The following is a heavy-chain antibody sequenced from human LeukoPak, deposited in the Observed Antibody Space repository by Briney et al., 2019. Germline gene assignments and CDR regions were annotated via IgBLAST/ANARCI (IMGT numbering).Heavy chain of an antibody. CDR2: IYYSGST. D-gene: IGHD1-26*01. Sequence: PSETLSLTCTVSGGSISSYYWSWIRHPPGKGLEWIGYIYYSGSTNYNPSLKSRVTISVDTSKNQFSLKLSSVTAADTAVYYCARARGSYFPGWYFDLWGRGTLVTVSS. V-gene: IGHV4-59*01. J-gene: IGHJ2*01. CDR1: GGSISSYY. CDR3: ARARGSYFPGWYFDL.